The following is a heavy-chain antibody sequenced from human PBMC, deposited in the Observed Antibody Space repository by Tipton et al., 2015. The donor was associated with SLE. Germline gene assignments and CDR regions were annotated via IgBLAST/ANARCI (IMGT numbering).Heavy chain of an antibody. D-gene: IGHD2-15*01. CDR2: IYYSGST. V-gene: IGHV4-4*01. Sequence: TLSLTCAVSGGSMRSSNWWSWVRQPPGKGLEWIGSIYYSGSTYYNPSLKSRVTISLDTSKNQFSLRLSSVTAADTAAYFCARSRGLGSCSGDNCYDYYFGMDVWGQGTTVTVSS. J-gene: IGHJ6*02. CDR1: GGSMRSSNW. CDR3: ARSRGLGSCSGDNCYDYYFGMDV.